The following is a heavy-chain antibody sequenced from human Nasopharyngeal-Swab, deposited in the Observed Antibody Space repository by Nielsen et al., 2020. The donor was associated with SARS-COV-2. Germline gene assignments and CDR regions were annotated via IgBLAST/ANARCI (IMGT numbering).Heavy chain of an antibody. Sequence: GESLKISCAASGFTFSDHYMDWVRQAPGKGLEWVGRTRNKANSYTTEYAASVKGRFTISRDDSKNSLYPQMNSLKTEDTAVYYCAMAVAGNYYYYGMDVWGQGTTVTVSS. CDR1: GFTFSDHY. CDR2: TRNKANSYTT. D-gene: IGHD6-19*01. J-gene: IGHJ6*02. V-gene: IGHV3-72*01. CDR3: AMAVAGNYYYYGMDV.